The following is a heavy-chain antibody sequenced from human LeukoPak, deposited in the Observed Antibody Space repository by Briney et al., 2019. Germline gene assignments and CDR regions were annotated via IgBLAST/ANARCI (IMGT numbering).Heavy chain of an antibody. J-gene: IGHJ4*02. CDR3: AKGRLTTVTTALLN. V-gene: IGHV3-30*18. Sequence: SGGSLRLSCAASGFTFSTYGMHWVRQAPGKGLEWVAVISYDGSNKYYADSVKGRFTISRDNSKNTLYLQVNSLRAEDTAVYYCAKGRLTTVTTALLNWGQGTLITVSS. CDR2: ISYDGSNK. D-gene: IGHD4-17*01. CDR1: GFTFSTYG.